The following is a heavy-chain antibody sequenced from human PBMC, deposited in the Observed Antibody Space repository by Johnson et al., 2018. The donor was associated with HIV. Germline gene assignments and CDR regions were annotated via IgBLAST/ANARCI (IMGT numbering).Heavy chain of an antibody. CDR2: LSYDGSNK. Sequence: QVQLVESGGGVVQPGRSLRLSCAASGFSFSNYAMHWVRQAPGKGLEWVAFLSYDGSNKYYADSVKGRFTISKDNSKTTLYLQVKSLRAEDTAVYYCARDTGYSSNWYAFDIWGQGTMVTVSS. CDR1: GFSFSNYA. D-gene: IGHD6-13*01. V-gene: IGHV3-30-3*01. CDR3: ARDTGYSSNWYAFDI. J-gene: IGHJ3*02.